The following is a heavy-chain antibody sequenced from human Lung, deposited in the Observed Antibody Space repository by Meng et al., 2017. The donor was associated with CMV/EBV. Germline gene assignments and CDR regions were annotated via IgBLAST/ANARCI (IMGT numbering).Heavy chain of an antibody. J-gene: IGHJ4*02. D-gene: IGHD1-26*01. CDR2: INPKNGDP. V-gene: IGHV1-2*06. CDR3: TRRPLGSTRPFDY. CDR1: GFNFYGFY. Sequence: ASVXVSCKTSGFNFYGFYIHWVRRAPGQGLEWMGRINPKNGDPKYAQRFEGRVSMTTDTSITTVYMELRSLRSDDTAFYYCTRRPLGSTRPFDYWGQGTRVHGSS.